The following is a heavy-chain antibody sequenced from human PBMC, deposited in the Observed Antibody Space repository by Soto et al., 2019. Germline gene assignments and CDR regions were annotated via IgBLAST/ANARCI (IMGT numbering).Heavy chain of an antibody. V-gene: IGHV3-23*01. D-gene: IGHD2-2*01. CDR3: AKDGYCSSTSCSSFDY. CDR1: GFTFSSYA. CDR2: ISGSGGST. J-gene: IGHJ4*02. Sequence: GGSLRLSCAASGFTFSSYAMSWVRQAPGKGLEWVSAISGSGGSTYYADSVKGRFTISRDNSKNTLYLQMNSLRAEDTAVYYCAKDGYCSSTSCSSFDYWGQGTLVTVSS.